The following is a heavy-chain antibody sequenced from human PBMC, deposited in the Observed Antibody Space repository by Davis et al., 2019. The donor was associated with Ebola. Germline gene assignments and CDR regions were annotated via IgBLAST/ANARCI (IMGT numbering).Heavy chain of an antibody. D-gene: IGHD6-6*01. V-gene: IGHV3-30-3*01. Sequence: GESLKISCAASGFTFSSYAMHWVRQAPGKGLEWVAVISYDGSNKYYADSVKGRFTISRDNSKNTLYLQMNSLRAEDTAVYYCARDPPYSSSSEGVDLWGRGTLVTVSS. CDR2: ISYDGSNK. CDR1: GFTFSSYA. J-gene: IGHJ2*01. CDR3: ARDPPYSSSSEGVDL.